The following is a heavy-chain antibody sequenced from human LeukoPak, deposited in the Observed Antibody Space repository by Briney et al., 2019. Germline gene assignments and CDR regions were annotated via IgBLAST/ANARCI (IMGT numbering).Heavy chain of an antibody. CDR1: GGSISSYY. CDR2: IYYSGST. V-gene: IGHV4-59*01. Sequence: SETLSLTCTVSGGSISSYYWSWIRQPPGKGLEWIGYIYYSGSTNYSPSLKSRVTISVDTSKNQFSLKLSSVTAADTAVYYCARGSGNGPFWYWGQGTLVTVSS. CDR3: ARGSGNGPFWY. D-gene: IGHD1-26*01. J-gene: IGHJ4*02.